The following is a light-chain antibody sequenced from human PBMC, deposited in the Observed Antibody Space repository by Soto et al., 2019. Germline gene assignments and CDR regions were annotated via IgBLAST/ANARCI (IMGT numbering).Light chain of an antibody. CDR1: KLGDKY. CDR3: QAWDSSAVYG. CDR2: QDN. V-gene: IGLV3-1*01. J-gene: IGLJ1*01. Sequence: SYELTQPPSVSVSPGQTASVTCSGDKLGDKYVSWYRQKPGQSPVLVIYQDNKRPSGIPERFSGSNSGNTATLTISGTQAMDEADYFCQAWDSSAVYGFGTGTKLTVL.